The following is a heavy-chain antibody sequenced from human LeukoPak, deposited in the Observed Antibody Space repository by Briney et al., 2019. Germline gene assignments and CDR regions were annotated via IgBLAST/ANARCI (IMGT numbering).Heavy chain of an antibody. J-gene: IGHJ1*01. CDR3: AEGTTG. CDR1: GFTFSSYE. CDR2: INQDGSGK. Sequence: PGGSLRLSCAASGFTFSSYEMSWVRQAPGKGLEWVANINQDGSGKYYVDSVKGRFTISRDNAKNSLYLQMNSLRSEDTAIYYCAEGTTGWGQGTLVTVSS. V-gene: IGHV3-7*01. D-gene: IGHD1-1*01.